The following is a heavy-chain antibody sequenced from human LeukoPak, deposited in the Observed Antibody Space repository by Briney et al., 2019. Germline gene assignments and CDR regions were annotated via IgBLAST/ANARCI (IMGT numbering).Heavy chain of an antibody. CDR2: IYYSGST. V-gene: IGHV4-59*01. Sequence: SETLSLTCTVSGGSISSYYWSWIREPPGKGLEWIGYIYYSGSTNYNPSLKSRVTISVDTSKNQFSLKLSSVTAADTAVYYCARGGGYLYYFDYWGQGTLVTVSS. CDR1: GGSISSYY. D-gene: IGHD5-12*01. J-gene: IGHJ4*02. CDR3: ARGGGYLYYFDY.